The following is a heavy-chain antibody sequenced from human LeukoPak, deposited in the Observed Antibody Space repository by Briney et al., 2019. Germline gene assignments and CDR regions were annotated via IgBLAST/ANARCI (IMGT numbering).Heavy chain of an antibody. V-gene: IGHV3-48*03. CDR3: STIYSGSYSVY. CDR2: ISSSGSTI. CDR1: RITFSSYE. D-gene: IGHD1-26*01. J-gene: IGHJ4*02. Sequence: GGSLRLSCAASRITFSSYEMNWVRQAPGKGLEWVSYISSSGSTIYYADSVKGRFTISRDNAKNSLYLQMNSLRAEDTVVYYCSTIYSGSYSVYWGQGTLVTVSS.